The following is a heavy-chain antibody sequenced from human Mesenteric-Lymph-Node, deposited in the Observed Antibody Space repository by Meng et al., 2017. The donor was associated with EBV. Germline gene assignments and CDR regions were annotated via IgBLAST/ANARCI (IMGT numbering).Heavy chain of an antibody. Sequence: QLQGACSGLVQRASTLSLTRTLRGGSTTGHFRSWTRDSRGKRLEWSRSNPNTGGIDSHPRLRCRVSLSVDTSQNTVSLQVTSLTSADTAVYYCAREQDDGDYGSHRIDRWGQGTLVTVSS. D-gene: IGHD4-17*01. CDR2: NPNTGGI. V-gene: IGHV4-59*11. CDR1: GGSTTGHF. CDR3: AREQDDGDYGSHRIDR. J-gene: IGHJ5*02.